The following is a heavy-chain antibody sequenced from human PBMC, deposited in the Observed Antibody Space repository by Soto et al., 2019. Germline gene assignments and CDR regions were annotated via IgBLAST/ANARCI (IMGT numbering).Heavy chain of an antibody. Sequence: EVQLVESGGGLIQPGGSLRLSCAASGFTVSSKYMSSVRQAPGKGLEWVSVIYSGGSTYYADSVKGRFTISRDNSKNTLYLQMNSLRAEDTAVYYCARDRVESGYPEYFQHWGQGTLVTVSS. V-gene: IGHV3-53*01. D-gene: IGHD3-22*01. CDR3: ARDRVESGYPEYFQH. CDR2: IYSGGST. CDR1: GFTVSSKY. J-gene: IGHJ1*01.